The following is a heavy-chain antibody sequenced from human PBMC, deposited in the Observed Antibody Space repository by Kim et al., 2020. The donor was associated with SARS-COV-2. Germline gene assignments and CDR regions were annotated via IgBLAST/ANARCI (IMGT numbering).Heavy chain of an antibody. Sequence: GGSLRLSCAASESTFSNYAMSWARQAPGMGLEWVSTISGSGDRTHYADSVKGRFTISRDNSKNTLFLRMDSLRAEDTAIYYCDGADFWGQGTLVTVSS. D-gene: IGHD3-16*01. CDR3: DGADF. V-gene: IGHV3-23*01. CDR1: ESTFSNYA. J-gene: IGHJ4*02. CDR2: ISGSGDRT.